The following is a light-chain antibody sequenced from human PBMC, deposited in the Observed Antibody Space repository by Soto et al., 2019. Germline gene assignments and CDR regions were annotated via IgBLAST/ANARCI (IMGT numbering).Light chain of an antibody. V-gene: IGKV1-5*03. CDR1: QSISSW. CDR2: KAS. J-gene: IGKJ2*01. Sequence: DIQMTQSPSTLSASVGDRVTITCRASQSISSWLAWYQQKPGKAPKLLLYKASSLESGVPSRFSGSGSGTEFTLTISSLQPDDFATYYCQQYNSYPFFGQGTKLEIK. CDR3: QQYNSYPF.